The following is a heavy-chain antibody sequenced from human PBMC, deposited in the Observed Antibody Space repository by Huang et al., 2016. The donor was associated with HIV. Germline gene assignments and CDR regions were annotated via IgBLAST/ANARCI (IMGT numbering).Heavy chain of an antibody. D-gene: IGHD6-19*01. CDR1: GGSISSSSYY. CDR2: IYYRGNT. Sequence: LQLQESGPGLVKSSETLSLICTVSGGSISSSSYYWGWIRQPPGKGPEWIGSIYYRGNTYYNPPLKSRVTISVDTSMNQFSLKVNSVTAADTAVYYCARHGRVAGHYYNNMDVWGRGTTVTVSS. CDR3: ARHGRVAGHYYNNMDV. J-gene: IGHJ6*02. V-gene: IGHV4-39*01.